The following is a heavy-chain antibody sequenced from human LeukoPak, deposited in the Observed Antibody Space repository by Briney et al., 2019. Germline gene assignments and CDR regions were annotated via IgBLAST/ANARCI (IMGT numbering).Heavy chain of an antibody. V-gene: IGHV1-2*06. Sequence: ASMKVSCKASGYTFTVYFIHWVRQAPGQGLEWMGRINPNSGATDYAQKFQGRVTMTRDTSISTAYMELSSLKSDDTAVYYCAKIGSSHDFDYWGQGTLITVPS. CDR3: AKIGSSHDFDY. CDR2: INPNSGAT. CDR1: GYTFTVYF. D-gene: IGHD1-26*01. J-gene: IGHJ4*02.